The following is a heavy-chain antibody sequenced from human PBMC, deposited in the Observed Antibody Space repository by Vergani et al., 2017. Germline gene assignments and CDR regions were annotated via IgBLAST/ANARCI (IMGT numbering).Heavy chain of an antibody. CDR2: ISGPGLST. CDR3: VKERIDLGSYFFDS. Sequence: EVQLVESGGGLVQPGGSLRLSCAASGFTFSSYWMHWVRQAPGQGLVWVSSISGPGLSTYYADSVRGRFSISRDNSKNTVFLQMHSLRAEDTAIYYCVKERIDLGSYFFDSWGHGILVTVSS. D-gene: IGHD2/OR15-2a*01. J-gene: IGHJ4*01. CDR1: GFTFSSYW. V-gene: IGHV3-74*01.